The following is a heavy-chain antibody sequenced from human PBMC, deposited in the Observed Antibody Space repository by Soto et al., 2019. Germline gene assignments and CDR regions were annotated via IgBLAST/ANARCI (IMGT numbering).Heavy chain of an antibody. CDR1: GFTFSSYN. CDR2: ISRSGDRT. V-gene: IGHV3-64*02. D-gene: IGHD2-15*01. Sequence: EVQLVESGEGLVQPGGSLRLSCAASGFTFSSYNIHWIRQAPGKGLEFVSAISRSGDRTYYADSVKGRFTITRDNAKKTVWLQMGSLRAEDMAVYYSARTSCSSGQCYYFDDGGRGALVSVSS. CDR3: ARTSCSSGQCYYFDD. J-gene: IGHJ4*02.